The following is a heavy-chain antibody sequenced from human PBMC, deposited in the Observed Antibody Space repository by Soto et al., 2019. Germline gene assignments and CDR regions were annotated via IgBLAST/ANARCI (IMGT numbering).Heavy chain of an antibody. Sequence: SETLSLTCSVSGGSIITNTYSWGWIRQPPGKGLEWIGSVYYSGTTYYSPSLKSRVTISVDTSKNQFSLKQTSVTAADTAVYYCASLKGRVGYSYGYIDYWGLGTLVTVSS. CDR1: GGSIITNTYS. J-gene: IGHJ4*02. CDR3: ASLKGRVGYSYGYIDY. CDR2: VYYSGTT. V-gene: IGHV4-39*01. D-gene: IGHD5-18*01.